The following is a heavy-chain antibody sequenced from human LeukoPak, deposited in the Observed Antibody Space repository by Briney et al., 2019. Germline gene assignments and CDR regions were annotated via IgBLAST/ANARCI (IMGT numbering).Heavy chain of an antibody. V-gene: IGHV3-21*01. Sequence: KTGGSLRLSFAASGFTFSSYSMNLVRQAPGKGLEWVSSISSSSSYIYYADSVKGRFTISRDNAKNSLYLQMNSLRAEDTAVYYCARDLVAATPDAFDIWGKGTMVTVSS. J-gene: IGHJ3*02. CDR3: ARDLVAATPDAFDI. CDR1: GFTFSSYS. D-gene: IGHD2-15*01. CDR2: ISSSSSYI.